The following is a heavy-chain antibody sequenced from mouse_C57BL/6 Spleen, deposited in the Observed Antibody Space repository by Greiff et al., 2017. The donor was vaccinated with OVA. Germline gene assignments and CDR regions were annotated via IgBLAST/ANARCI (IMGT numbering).Heavy chain of an antibody. Sequence: DVQLQESGPGLVKPSQSLSLTCSVTGYSITSGYYWNWIRQFPGNKLEWMGYISYDGSNNYNPSLKNRISITRDTSKNQFFLKLNSVTTEDTATYYCAREGIYDGNWFAYWGQGTLVTVSA. CDR2: ISYDGSN. J-gene: IGHJ3*01. CDR1: GYSITSGYY. V-gene: IGHV3-6*01. CDR3: AREGIYDGNWFAY. D-gene: IGHD2-3*01.